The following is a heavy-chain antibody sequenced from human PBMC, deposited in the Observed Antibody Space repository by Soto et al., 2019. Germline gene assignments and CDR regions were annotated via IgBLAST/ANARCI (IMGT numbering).Heavy chain of an antibody. J-gene: IGHJ4*02. D-gene: IGHD3-22*01. CDR3: ARQSYYYDIDY. CDR1: GGSISSSSYY. Sequence: SETLSLTCTVSGGSISSSSYYWGWIRQPPGKGLEWIGYIYYSGSTNYNPSLKSRVTISVDTSKNQFSLKLSSVTAADTAVYYCARQSYYYDIDYWGQGTLVTVSS. CDR2: IYYSGST. V-gene: IGHV4-61*05.